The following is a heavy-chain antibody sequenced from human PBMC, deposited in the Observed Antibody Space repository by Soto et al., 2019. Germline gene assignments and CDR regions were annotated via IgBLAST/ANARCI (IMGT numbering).Heavy chain of an antibody. CDR1: GYTFTSYY. V-gene: IGHV1-46*01. J-gene: IGHJ4*02. Sequence: ASVKVSCKASGYTFTSYYMHWVRQAPGQGLEWMGIINPSGGSTSYAQKFQGRVTMTRDTSTSTAYMELSSLRSEDTAVYYCARGSYIWGSYRPGHYWGQGTLVTVSS. D-gene: IGHD3-16*02. CDR3: ARGSYIWGSYRPGHY. CDR2: INPSGGST.